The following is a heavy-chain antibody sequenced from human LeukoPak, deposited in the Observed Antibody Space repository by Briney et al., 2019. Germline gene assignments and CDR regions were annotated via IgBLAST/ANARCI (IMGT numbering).Heavy chain of an antibody. D-gene: IGHD3-10*01. Sequence: GGSLRLSRAASGFTFGNAWMTWVRQTPGKGLEWVSVIYSGGSTYYADSVKGRFTISRDNSKNTLYLQMNSLRAEDTAVYYCARVALVSGPSYGSESEAADYWGQGTLVTVSS. CDR3: ARVALVSGPSYGSESEAADY. J-gene: IGHJ4*02. CDR1: GFTFGNAW. V-gene: IGHV3-66*01. CDR2: IYSGGST.